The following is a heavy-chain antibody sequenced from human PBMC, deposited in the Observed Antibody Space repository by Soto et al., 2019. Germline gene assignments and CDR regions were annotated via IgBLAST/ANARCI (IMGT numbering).Heavy chain of an antibody. J-gene: IGHJ6*02. CDR2: MNPNSGNT. CDR1: GYTFTSYD. CDR3: ARARWEGIAAAGKSGTNYGMDV. V-gene: IGHV1-8*01. D-gene: IGHD6-13*01. Sequence: GASVKVSCKASGYTFTSYDINWVRQATGQGLEWMGWMNPNSGNTGYAQKFQGRVTMTRNTSISTAYMELSSLRSEDTAVYYCARARWEGIAAAGKSGTNYGMDVWGQGTTVTVSS.